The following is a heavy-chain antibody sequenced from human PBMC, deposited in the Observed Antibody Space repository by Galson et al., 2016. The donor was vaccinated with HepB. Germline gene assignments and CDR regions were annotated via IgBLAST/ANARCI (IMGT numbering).Heavy chain of an antibody. J-gene: IGHJ4*02. V-gene: IGHV1-3*01. CDR3: ARSDYDILTCPLGCHFDY. CDR2: INAGNGDT. Sequence: SVKVSCKASGYTFTHFVIHWVRQAPGQRLEWMGWINAGNGDTKYSQKFQGRVTIARDTSASTAYMDVRSLRSEDTAVYYCARSDYDILTCPLGCHFDYWGQGTRVTVSS. D-gene: IGHD3-9*01. CDR1: GYTFTHFV.